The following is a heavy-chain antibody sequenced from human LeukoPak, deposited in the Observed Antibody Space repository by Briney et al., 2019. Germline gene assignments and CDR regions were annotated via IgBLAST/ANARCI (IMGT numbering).Heavy chain of an antibody. CDR1: GFTFSTYW. CDR2: IKEDGSDK. J-gene: IGHJ4*02. CDR3: AKGGHFNFDY. V-gene: IGHV3-7*01. Sequence: PGGSLRLSRAASGFTFSTYWMKWVRQAPGKGLEWVASIKEDGSDKYYVDSVKGRFSISRDNAKNSLYLQMNSLRTEDTAVYYCAKGGHFNFDYWGQGTLVTVSS. D-gene: IGHD5-12*01.